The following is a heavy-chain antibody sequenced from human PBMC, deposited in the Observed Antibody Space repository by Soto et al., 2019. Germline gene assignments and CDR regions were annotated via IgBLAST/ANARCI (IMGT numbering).Heavy chain of an antibody. CDR3: ARNPGSYAHYYYGMDV. D-gene: IGHD3-16*01. Sequence: GVSLRLSCAASGFTISSYAMHWVRQAPGKGLEWVAVISYDGSNKYYADSVKGRFTISRDNSKNTLYLQMNSLRAEDTAVYYCARNPGSYAHYYYGMDVWGQGNTVTV. V-gene: IGHV3-30-3*01. CDR1: GFTISSYA. J-gene: IGHJ6*02. CDR2: ISYDGSNK.